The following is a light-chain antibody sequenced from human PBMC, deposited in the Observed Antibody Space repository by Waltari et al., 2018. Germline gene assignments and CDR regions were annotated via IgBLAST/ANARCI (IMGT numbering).Light chain of an antibody. J-gene: IGLJ3*02. V-gene: IGLV1-51*01. CDR1: STDDGNTY. CDR2: DNH. Sequence: QSVLTQPPSVSAAPGQRVTISCSARSTDDGNTYVSCYQQLPGTAPKFLIYDNHERPSGIPDRFSGSKSGMSATLVITGLQTGDEADYYCGAWDSRLSVWVFGGGTKLTVL. CDR3: GAWDSRLSVWV.